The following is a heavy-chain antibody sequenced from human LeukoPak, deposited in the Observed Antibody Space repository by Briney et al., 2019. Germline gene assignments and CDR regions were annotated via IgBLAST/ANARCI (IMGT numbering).Heavy chain of an antibody. CDR1: GYTFSSNY. CDR3: AHCSSTSCYGGIDY. V-gene: IGHV1-46*01. J-gene: IGHJ4*02. D-gene: IGHD2-2*01. Sequence: ASVKVSCKASGYTFSSNYVHWVRQAPGQGLEWMGIINPSGGSTSYGKKFQGRVTMTRDTSTSTVYMEMSSLRSEDTAVYYCAHCSSTSCYGGIDYWGQGTLVTVSS. CDR2: INPSGGST.